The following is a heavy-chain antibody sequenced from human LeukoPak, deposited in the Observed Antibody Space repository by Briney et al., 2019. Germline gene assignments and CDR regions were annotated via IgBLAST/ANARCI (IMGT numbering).Heavy chain of an antibody. CDR1: DYSISNTYY. J-gene: IGHJ3*02. CDR3: XRYYSDIGAFDI. D-gene: IGHD4-17*01. CDR2: ISLGGTT. Sequence: SETLSLTCTVSDYSISNTYYWVWIRQPPGKGLESIGSISLGGTTHYNPSLKSRVIISVDTSKNQFSLKLSSVTAADTPVYYXXRYYSDIGAFDIWGQGTMVTVSS. V-gene: IGHV4-38-2*02.